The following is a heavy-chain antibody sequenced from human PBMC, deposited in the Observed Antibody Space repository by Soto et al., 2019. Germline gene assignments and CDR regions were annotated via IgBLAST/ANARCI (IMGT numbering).Heavy chain of an antibody. CDR1: GFTFSHYA. CDR3: AKDESHNFDY. CDR2: MSYDGSNE. V-gene: IGHV3-30*18. Sequence: QVPLVESGGGVVQPGRSLRLSCAASGFTFSHYAMHWVRQAPGKGLEWVALMSYDGSNEYYADSVKGRFTISRDNSKNTLCLQMNSLRAEDTAVYYCAKDESHNFDYWGQGTLVTVSS. J-gene: IGHJ4*02.